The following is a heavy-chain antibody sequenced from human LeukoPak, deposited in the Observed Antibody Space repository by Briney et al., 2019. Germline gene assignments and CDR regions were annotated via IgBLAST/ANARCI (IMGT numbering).Heavy chain of an antibody. CDR2: ISSSGSTI. D-gene: IGHD3-22*01. CDR1: GFTFSDYY. CDR3: ASDPSSGYYYGVDY. Sequence: GGSLRLSSAASGFTFSDYYMSWIRQAPGKGLEWVSYISSSGSTIYYADSVKGRFTISRDNSKNTLYLQMNSLRAEDTAVYYCASDPSSGYYYGVDYWGQGTLVTVSS. V-gene: IGHV3-11*04. J-gene: IGHJ4*02.